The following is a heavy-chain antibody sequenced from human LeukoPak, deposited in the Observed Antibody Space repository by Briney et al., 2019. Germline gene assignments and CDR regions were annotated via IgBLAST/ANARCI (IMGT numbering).Heavy chain of an antibody. Sequence: PSETLSLTCTVSGGSISSSSYYWGWIRQPPGKGLEWIGSIYYSGSTYYNPSLKSRVTISVDTSKNQFSLKLSSVTAPDTAVYYCARQGDPTVTATGDYWGQGTLVTVSS. J-gene: IGHJ4*02. CDR1: GGSISSSSYY. CDR2: IYYSGST. CDR3: ARQGDPTVTATGDY. V-gene: IGHV4-39*01. D-gene: IGHD4-17*01.